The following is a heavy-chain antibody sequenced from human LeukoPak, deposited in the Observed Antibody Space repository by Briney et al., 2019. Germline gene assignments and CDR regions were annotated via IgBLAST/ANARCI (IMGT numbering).Heavy chain of an antibody. V-gene: IGHV3-23*01. D-gene: IGHD2-8*02. CDR1: GFTFSSFA. J-gene: IGHJ4*02. CDR2: FDGNGPNT. CDR3: AKPRTTGLGWAQFDY. Sequence: GGPLRLSCAASGFTFSSFAMTWVRQAPGKGLEWVSGFDGNGPNTYYADSVKGRWTISRDNSRNTLYLEMNSLRPEDTAIYYCAKPRTTGLGWAQFDYWGQGSLVTVSS.